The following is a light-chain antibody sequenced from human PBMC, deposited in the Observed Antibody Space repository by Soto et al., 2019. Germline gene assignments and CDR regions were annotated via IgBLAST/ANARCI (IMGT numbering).Light chain of an antibody. CDR1: QSISCW. CDR2: DAS. Sequence: DIQMTQSPSTLSASVGDRVTITCRASQSISCWLAWYQQKPGKAPKLLIYDASSLETGVPSRFSGSGSGTEFTLTISSLQPDDCATYYCQQYNSNLYTFGLGTKLEIK. CDR3: QQYNSNLYT. J-gene: IGKJ2*01. V-gene: IGKV1-5*01.